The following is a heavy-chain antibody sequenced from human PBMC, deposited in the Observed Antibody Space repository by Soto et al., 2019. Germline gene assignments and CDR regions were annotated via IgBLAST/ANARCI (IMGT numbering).Heavy chain of an antibody. J-gene: IGHJ1*01. CDR2: MNPNSGNT. CDR3: SRALIGYSIKY. D-gene: IGHD2-8*01. Sequence: GASVKVSCKASGYTFTSYDINWVRQAPGQGLEYLGWMNPNSGNTGYVQKFQGRFTISRDNAKNSLYLQMSSLRAEDTAVYYCSRALIGYSIKYWGQGTLVTVSS. V-gene: IGHV1-8*01. CDR1: GYTFTSYD.